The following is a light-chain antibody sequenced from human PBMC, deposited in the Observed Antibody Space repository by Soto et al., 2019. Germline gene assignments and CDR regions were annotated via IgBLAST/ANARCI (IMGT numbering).Light chain of an antibody. V-gene: IGLV3-21*04. CDR3: QVWDSSSDVV. J-gene: IGLJ2*01. Sequence: SYELTQPPSVSVAPGKTARITCGGNNIGSKSVHWYQQKPGQAPVLVIYYDSDRPSGIPERFSGSNSGNTATLTISRAEAGDEADYYCQVWDSSSDVVFGGGTKVTVL. CDR1: NIGSKS. CDR2: YDS.